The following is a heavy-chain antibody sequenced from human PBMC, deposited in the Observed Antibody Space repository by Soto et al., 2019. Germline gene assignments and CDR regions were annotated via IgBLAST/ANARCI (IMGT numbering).Heavy chain of an antibody. J-gene: IGHJ6*01. CDR3: AREAPAPALVPAATSSCYYGMEV. V-gene: IGHV1-69*13. D-gene: IGHD2-2*01. Sequence: SVKVSCKASGGTFSSYAISWVRQAPGQGLEWMGGIIPIFGTANYAQKFQGRVTITSDESTSTAYMELSSLRSEDTAVYYCAREAPAPALVPAATSSCYYGMEVCEKRHTVTVSS. CDR1: GGTFSSYA. CDR2: IIPIFGTA.